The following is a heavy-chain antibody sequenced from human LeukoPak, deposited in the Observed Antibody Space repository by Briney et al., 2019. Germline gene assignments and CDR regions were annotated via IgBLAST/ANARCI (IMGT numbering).Heavy chain of an antibody. D-gene: IGHD3-16*01. V-gene: IGHV3-23*01. CDR1: GFTFGNYA. CDR2: VSTDGTP. J-gene: IGHJ6*03. CDR3: AKLGAGGYYSYMDV. Sequence: GGSLRLSCAVSGFTFGNYAMAWVRQAPGKGLESVPSVSTDGTPYYADSVKGRFTISRDNSKNTLHLQMNSLRAEDTAVYYCAKLGAGGYYSYMDVWGKGTTVIVSS.